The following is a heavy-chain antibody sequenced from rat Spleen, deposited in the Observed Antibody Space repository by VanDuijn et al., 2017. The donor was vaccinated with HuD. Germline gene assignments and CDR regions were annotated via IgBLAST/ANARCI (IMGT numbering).Heavy chain of an antibody. CDR3: ARHGLGSWYFDF. CDR2: ISFDGSST. V-gene: IGHV5-29*01. CDR1: GFIFSNYG. J-gene: IGHJ1*01. Sequence: EVQLVESGGGLVQPGRSLKLSCAASGFIFSNYGMAWVRQAPTKGLEWVTTISFDGSSTYYGDSVKGRFTISRDNAKSTLYLQMNSLRSEDTATYYCARHGLGSWYFDFWGPGTMVTVSS. D-gene: IGHD5-1*01.